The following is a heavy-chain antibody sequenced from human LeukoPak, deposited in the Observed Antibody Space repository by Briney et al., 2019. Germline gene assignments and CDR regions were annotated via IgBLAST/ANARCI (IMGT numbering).Heavy chain of an antibody. J-gene: IGHJ4*02. CDR2: INPSDGTT. V-gene: IGHV1-46*01. Sequence: ASVKVSCKTSGYIFSSYSIHWVRQAPGQGLEWMGEINPSDGTTNNAQRFRGRVTVTRDTSTGTVYMDLSSLRSGDTAVYYCARRSTKYYYFDFWGQGTLVTVSS. CDR3: ARRSTKYYYFDF. D-gene: IGHD2/OR15-2a*01. CDR1: GYIFSSYS.